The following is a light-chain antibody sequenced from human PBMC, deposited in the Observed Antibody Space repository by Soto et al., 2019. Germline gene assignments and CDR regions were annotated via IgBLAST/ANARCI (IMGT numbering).Light chain of an antibody. Sequence: EIVMTQSPATLSVSPGERAILSCSASESVSDRLAWYQQKPGQGPRLLIYGASTRATGIPARFTGSGSGTEFTLTISSLQSEDSAVYYCQQYKDWPPITFGQGTKVEI. CDR1: ESVSDR. CDR3: QQYKDWPPIT. J-gene: IGKJ1*01. V-gene: IGKV3-15*01. CDR2: GAS.